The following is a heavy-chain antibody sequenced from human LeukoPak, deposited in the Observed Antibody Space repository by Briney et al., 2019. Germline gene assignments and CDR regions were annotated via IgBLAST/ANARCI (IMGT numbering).Heavy chain of an antibody. CDR2: INPNSGGT. CDR3: ATLRGRGAFDI. D-gene: IGHD3-16*01. V-gene: IGHV1-2*02. Sequence: ASVKVSCKASGYTFNGYYIHWVRQAPGQGLEWMGWINPNSGGTNYAQKFQGRVTMTTDTSTSTAYMELRSLRSDDTAVYYCATLRGRGAFDIWGQGTMVTVSS. J-gene: IGHJ3*02. CDR1: GYTFNGYY.